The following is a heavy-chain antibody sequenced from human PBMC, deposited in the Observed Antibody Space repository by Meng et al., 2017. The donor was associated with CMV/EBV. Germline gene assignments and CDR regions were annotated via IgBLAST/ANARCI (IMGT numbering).Heavy chain of an antibody. CDR2: IKQDGSEK. Sequence: GGSLRLSCAASGFTFSSYWMSWVRQAPGKGLEWVANIKQDGSEKYYVDSVKGRFTISTDNAKNSLYLQMNSLRAEDTAVYYCARGLRGPSLVRGVTHDAFDIWGQGTMVTVSS. CDR1: GFTFSSYW. D-gene: IGHD3-10*01. V-gene: IGHV3-7*01. J-gene: IGHJ3*02. CDR3: ARGLRGPSLVRGVTHDAFDI.